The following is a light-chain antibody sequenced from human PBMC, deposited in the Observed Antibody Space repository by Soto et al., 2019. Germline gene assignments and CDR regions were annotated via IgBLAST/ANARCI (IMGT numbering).Light chain of an antibody. J-gene: IGLJ1*01. V-gene: IGLV2-14*01. Sequence: QSALTQPASVSGSPGQSITISCTGTSSDIGRYNYVSWYQQYPGKAPKFMIYDVSNRPSGVSNRFSGSKSGNTASLTISGLQAEDEADDYCSSYISSSTYVFGTGTKVTVL. CDR2: DVS. CDR3: SSYISSSTYV. CDR1: SSDIGRYNY.